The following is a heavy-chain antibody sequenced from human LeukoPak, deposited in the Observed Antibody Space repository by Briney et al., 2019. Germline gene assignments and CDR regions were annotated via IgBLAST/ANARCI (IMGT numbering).Heavy chain of an antibody. V-gene: IGHV3-66*04. D-gene: IGHD5-24*01. CDR2: IYSGGST. Sequence: GGSLRLSCAASGFTVSSNYMSWVRQAPGKGLEWVSVIYSGGSTYYADSVKGRFTISRDNSKNTLYLQMNSLRDEDTAVYYCARREMATILDAFDIWGQGTMVTVSS. J-gene: IGHJ3*02. CDR3: ARREMATILDAFDI. CDR1: GFTVSSNY.